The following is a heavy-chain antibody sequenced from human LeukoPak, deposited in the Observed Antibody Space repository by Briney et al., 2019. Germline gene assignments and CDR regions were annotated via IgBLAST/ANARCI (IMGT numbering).Heavy chain of an antibody. CDR3: ARGLATSPIAAAGTTPFDY. Sequence: GASVKVSCKASGYTFTSYYMHWVRQAPGQGLEWMGIINPSGGSTSYAQKFQGRVTMTRDTSTSTVYMELSSLRSEDTAVYYCARGLATSPIAAAGTTPFDYWGQGTLVTVSS. D-gene: IGHD6-13*01. V-gene: IGHV1-46*01. CDR1: GYTFTSYY. J-gene: IGHJ4*02. CDR2: INPSGGST.